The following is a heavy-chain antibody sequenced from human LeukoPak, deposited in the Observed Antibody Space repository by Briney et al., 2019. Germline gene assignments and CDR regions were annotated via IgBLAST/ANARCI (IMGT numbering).Heavy chain of an antibody. CDR2: TYYRAKWYN. Sequence: SQTLTLTCAISGDSVSSYSATWHWHRQAPSRGLEWQGRTYYRAKWYNDYAVSVKSRITINPDTSKNQFSLQLNSVTPEDTAVYYCARGGSYYYDSSGLFDYWGQGTLVTVSS. D-gene: IGHD3-22*01. CDR1: GDSVSSYSAT. V-gene: IGHV6-1*01. J-gene: IGHJ4*02. CDR3: ARGGSYYYDSSGLFDY.